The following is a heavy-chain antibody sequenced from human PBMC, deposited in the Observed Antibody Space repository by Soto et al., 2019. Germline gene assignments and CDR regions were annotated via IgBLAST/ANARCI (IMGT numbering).Heavy chain of an antibody. V-gene: IGHV3-23*01. J-gene: IGHJ4*02. Sequence: PGGSLRLSCLASGFTFSSYAMGWVRQAPGEGLEWVSGISGSGHSTYYADSVKGRFTISRDNSKNTLFLQMNSLRAEDTGVYHCAKAAGTTAMEVDYWGQGTVVTVSS. CDR1: GFTFSSYA. CDR3: AKAAGTTAMEVDY. D-gene: IGHD5-18*01. CDR2: ISGSGHST.